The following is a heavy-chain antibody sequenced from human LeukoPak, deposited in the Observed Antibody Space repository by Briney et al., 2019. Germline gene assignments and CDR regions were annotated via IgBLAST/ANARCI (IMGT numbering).Heavy chain of an antibody. CDR3: ARELKVGGSGYSPDY. CDR1: GGSISSGGYY. D-gene: IGHD3-3*01. J-gene: IGHJ4*02. CDR2: IYYSGST. V-gene: IGHV4-31*03. Sequence: PSQTLSLTCTVSGGSISSGGYYWSWIRQHPGKGLEWIGYIYYSGSTYYNPSLKSRVTISVDTSKNQFSLKLSSVTAADTAVYYWARELKVGGSGYSPDYWGQGTLVTVSS.